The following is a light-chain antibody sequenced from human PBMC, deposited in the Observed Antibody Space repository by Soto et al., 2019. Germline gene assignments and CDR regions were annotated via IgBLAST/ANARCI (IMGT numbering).Light chain of an antibody. V-gene: IGKV3-15*01. Sequence: EIVMTQSPATLSLSPGERVTLSCRASQSVSSKLAWYQQKPGQAPRLLIYGASIRATDIPARFSGSGSGTEFTLTISRLQYEDFAIFYCQQYSNWPYTFGQGTKLEIK. CDR2: GAS. J-gene: IGKJ2*01. CDR3: QQYSNWPYT. CDR1: QSVSSK.